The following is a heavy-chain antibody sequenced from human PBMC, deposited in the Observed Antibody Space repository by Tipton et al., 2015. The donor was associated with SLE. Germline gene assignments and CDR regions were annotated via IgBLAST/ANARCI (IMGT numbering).Heavy chain of an antibody. D-gene: IGHD2-21*02. CDR3: ARDVTDDCNENGWFDP. Sequence: SLRLSCAASGFTFSSYNMNRVRQAPGKGLEWVSSISSGSSLIFYADSVKGRFTISRDNAKNSMYLQMNSLRAWDSAVYYCARDVTDDCNENGWFDPWGQGTLVPVSS. V-gene: IGHV3-21*01. CDR1: GFTFSSYN. CDR2: ISSGSSLI. J-gene: IGHJ5*02.